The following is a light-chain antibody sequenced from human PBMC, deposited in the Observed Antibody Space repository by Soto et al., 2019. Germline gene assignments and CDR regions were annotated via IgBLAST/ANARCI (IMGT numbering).Light chain of an antibody. CDR2: QDS. CDR1: KLGDKY. V-gene: IGLV3-1*01. Sequence: SYELTQPPSVSVSPGQTASITCSGDKLGDKYACWYQQKPGQSPVLVIYQDSKRPSGIPELFSGSNSGNTATLTISGTQVMYEADSSFQAWDSSTAPHVFGTGTKVTVL. CDR3: QAWDSSTAPHV. J-gene: IGLJ1*01.